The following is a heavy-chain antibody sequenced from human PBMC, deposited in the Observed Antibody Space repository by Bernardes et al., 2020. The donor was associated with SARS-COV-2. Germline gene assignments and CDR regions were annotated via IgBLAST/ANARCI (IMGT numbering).Heavy chain of an antibody. J-gene: IGHJ4*02. CDR2: ITSDGTMT. V-gene: IGHV3-30*03. D-gene: IGHD4-17*01. Sequence: GGSLRLSCVASGFTFNYYGMNWVRQAPGKGLEWVAIITSDGTMTYYADSVKGRFTISRDNAKNTLFLQMDSLRPEDTSVYFCARSNGGDYVYDQWGQGTLVNVSS. CDR1: GFTFNYYG. CDR3: ARSNGGDYVYDQ.